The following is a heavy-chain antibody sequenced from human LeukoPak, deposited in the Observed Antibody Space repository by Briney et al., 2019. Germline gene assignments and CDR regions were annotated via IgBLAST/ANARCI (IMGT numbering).Heavy chain of an antibody. V-gene: IGHV4-61*02. CDR2: IYTSGST. Sequence: SETLSLTCTVSGGSISSSSYYWGWIRQPPGKGLEWIGRIYTSGSTNYNPSLKSRVTISVDTSKNQFSLKLSSVTAADTAVYYCAREGADCSSTSCYFEAYYYYYMDVWGKGTTVTVSS. D-gene: IGHD2-2*01. J-gene: IGHJ6*03. CDR1: GGSISSSSYY. CDR3: AREGADCSSTSCYFEAYYYYYMDV.